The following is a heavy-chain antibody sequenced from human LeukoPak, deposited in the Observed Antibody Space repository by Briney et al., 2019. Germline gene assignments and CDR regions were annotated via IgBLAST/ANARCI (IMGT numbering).Heavy chain of an antibody. CDR2: IKVDGSEK. D-gene: IGHD3-16*01. Sequence: PGGSLRLSCATSGFTFSSYWMIWVRQAPGKGLEWVANIKVDGSEKYYLDSVKGRFIISRDNAKNSLYVQMNSLRAEDTAVYYCARESLLGGIDYWGQGALVTVSS. CDR3: ARESLLGGIDY. J-gene: IGHJ4*02. CDR1: GFTFSSYW. V-gene: IGHV3-7*04.